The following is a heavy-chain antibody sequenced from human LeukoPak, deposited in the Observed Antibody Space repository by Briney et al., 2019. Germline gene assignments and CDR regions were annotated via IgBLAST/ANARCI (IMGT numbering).Heavy chain of an antibody. J-gene: IGHJ3*02. V-gene: IGHV3-23*01. CDR1: GFTFSSYA. Sequence: GGSLRLSCAASGFTFSSYAMTWVRQAPGKGLEWVSGISGSDGSTYYADSVKGRFTISRDNSQSTLYLQMNTLRAEDTAVYYCAKDFIGVLADAFDIWGQGTMVTVSS. CDR3: AKDFIGVLADAFDI. CDR2: ISGSDGST. D-gene: IGHD4/OR15-4a*01.